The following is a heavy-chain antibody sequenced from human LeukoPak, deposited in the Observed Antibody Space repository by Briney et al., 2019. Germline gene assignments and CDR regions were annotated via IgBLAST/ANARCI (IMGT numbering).Heavy chain of an antibody. D-gene: IGHD6-13*01. J-gene: IGHJ4*02. CDR1: GYTFTSYA. Sequence: ASVKVSCKASGYTFTSYAMHWVRQAPGQRLQWMGWINAGNGNTKYSQEFQGRVTITRDTSAGTAYMELGSLRSEDTAVYYCARDRWGSSSWFDYWGQGTLVTVSS. CDR2: INAGNGNT. V-gene: IGHV1-3*03. CDR3: ARDRWGSSSWFDY.